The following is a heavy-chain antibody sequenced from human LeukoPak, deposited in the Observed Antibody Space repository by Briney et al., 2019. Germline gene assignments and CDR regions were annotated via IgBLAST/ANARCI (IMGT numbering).Heavy chain of an antibody. CDR1: GGSISSYY. Sequence: SETLSLTCTVSGGSISSYYWSWIRQPAGKGLEWIGRIYTSGNTNYNPSLKSRVTMSVDTSKNQFSLKLSSVTAADTAVYYCARDVGYCSSTSCRRYFDYWGQGTLVTVSS. J-gene: IGHJ4*02. V-gene: IGHV4-4*07. CDR3: ARDVGYCSSTSCRRYFDY. D-gene: IGHD2-2*01. CDR2: IYTSGNT.